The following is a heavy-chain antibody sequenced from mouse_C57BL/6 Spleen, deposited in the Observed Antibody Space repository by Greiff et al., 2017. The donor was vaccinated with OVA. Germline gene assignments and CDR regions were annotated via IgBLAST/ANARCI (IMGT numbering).Heavy chain of an antibody. CDR2: IDPSDSYT. J-gene: IGHJ2*01. CDR1: GYTFTSYW. V-gene: IGHV1-50*01. Sequence: QVQLQQSGAELVKPGASVKLSCKASGYTFTSYWMQWVKQRPGQGLEWIGEIDPSDSYTNYNQKFKGKATLTVDTSSSTAYMQLSSLTSEDSAVYYCGRYYFDYWGQGTTLTVAS. CDR3: GRYYFDY.